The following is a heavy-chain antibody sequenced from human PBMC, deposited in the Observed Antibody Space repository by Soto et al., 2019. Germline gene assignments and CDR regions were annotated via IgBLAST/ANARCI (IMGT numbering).Heavy chain of an antibody. J-gene: IGHJ5*02. CDR3: ARDWAVRLGAALGADWVDP. D-gene: IGHD6-13*01. V-gene: IGHV6-1*01. Sequence: SQTLSLTCAISGDSVSSNSAAWNWIRQFPSSGLEWLGRTYYRSRWYDGHVVCVRSRITIKPAASDNQFSMQHNPDTLQDTAVHYCARDWAVRLGAALGADWVDPCAQG. CDR2: TYYRSRWYD. CDR1: GDSVSSNSAA.